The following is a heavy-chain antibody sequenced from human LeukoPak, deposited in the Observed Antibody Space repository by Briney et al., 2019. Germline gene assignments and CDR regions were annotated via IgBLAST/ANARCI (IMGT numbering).Heavy chain of an antibody. CDR3: ARDRSGYSEYYFDY. CDR2: IYPSGST. V-gene: IGHV4-4*07. D-gene: IGHD5-12*01. Sequence: SETLSLTCTVSGGSTNTYCWSWIRQPAEKGLEWIGRIYPSGSTYYNPSLKSRVTISIDKSKNQFSLRLTSETAADTAVYYCARDRSGYSEYYFDYWGQGSLVTVSS. CDR1: GGSTNTYC. J-gene: IGHJ4*02.